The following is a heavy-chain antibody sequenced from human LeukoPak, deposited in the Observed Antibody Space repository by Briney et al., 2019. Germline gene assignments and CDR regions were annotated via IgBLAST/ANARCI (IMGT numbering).Heavy chain of an antibody. V-gene: IGHV3-30*02. D-gene: IGHD6-13*01. J-gene: IGHJ4*02. CDR3: ARDLIAAAGTCDY. CDR2: ISPEGSNQ. Sequence: GGTLRLSCAASGFTFNIYGIHWVRQAPGKGLEWLAYISPEGSNQYYADSVKGRFTISRDNSKNTLYLQMNSLRAEDTAVYYCARDLIAAAGTCDYWGQGTLVTVSS. CDR1: GFTFNIYG.